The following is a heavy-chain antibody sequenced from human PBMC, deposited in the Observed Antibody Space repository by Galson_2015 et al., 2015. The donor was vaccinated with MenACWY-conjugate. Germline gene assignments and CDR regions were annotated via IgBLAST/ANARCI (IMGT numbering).Heavy chain of an antibody. CDR3: VRGESYANYPDY. CDR1: GYTFYLYG. V-gene: IGHV1-18*01. CDR2: ISANTGAT. D-gene: IGHD3-10*01. J-gene: IGHJ4*02. Sequence: SVKVSCKASGYTFYLYGISWVRQAPGRGLEWMAWISANTGATNYAQNIQGRLTMTTDTSTSTAYMEMRSLRSDDTAVYYCVRGESYANYPDYWGQGTMVTVSS.